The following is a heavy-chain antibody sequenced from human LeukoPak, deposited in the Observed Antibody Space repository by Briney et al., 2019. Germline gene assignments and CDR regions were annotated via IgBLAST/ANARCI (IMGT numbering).Heavy chain of an antibody. J-gene: IGHJ5*02. CDR1: VYTFTGYY. CDR2: INPNSGGT. V-gene: IGHV1-2*02. CDR3: ARGGYSSSQPSYWFDP. Sequence: ASVKVSCKASVYTFTGYYMHWVRQAPGQGLEWMGWINPNSGGTNYAQKFQGRVTMTRDTSISTAYMELSRLRSDDTGVYYCARGGYSSSQPSYWFDPWGQGTLVTVSS. D-gene: IGHD6-13*01.